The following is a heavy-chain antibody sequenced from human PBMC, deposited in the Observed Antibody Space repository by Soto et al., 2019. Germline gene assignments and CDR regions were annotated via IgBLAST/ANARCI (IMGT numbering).Heavy chain of an antibody. V-gene: IGHV1-18*01. CDR3: ARGFSWLGGYYMEGMDY. D-gene: IGHD3-10*01. J-gene: IGHJ4*02. Sequence: QVQLVQSGAEVKKPGASVKVSCKASGYTFTSYGISWVRQAPGQGLEWMGWISAYNGNTNYAQKLQGRVTMTTDTSTSTAYMELRSRSSDDTAVYYSARGFSWLGGYYMEGMDYWGEGTLVIVSS. CDR1: GYTFTSYG. CDR2: ISAYNGNT.